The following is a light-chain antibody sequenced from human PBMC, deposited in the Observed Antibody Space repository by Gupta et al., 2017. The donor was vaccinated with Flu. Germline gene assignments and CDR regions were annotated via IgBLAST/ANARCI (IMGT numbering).Light chain of an antibody. Sequence: QSVLTQPSSVSAAPGQKVTISCSGSGPNIGKNPVSWFQQVPGTAPKLLIYDNTKRPSGIPDRFSGSKSDTSATLGITGLQAGEEADYYCETWDRSRSSVIFGGGTKLTV. CDR2: DNT. V-gene: IGLV1-51*01. J-gene: IGLJ2*01. CDR1: GPNIGKNP. CDR3: ETWDRSRSSVI.